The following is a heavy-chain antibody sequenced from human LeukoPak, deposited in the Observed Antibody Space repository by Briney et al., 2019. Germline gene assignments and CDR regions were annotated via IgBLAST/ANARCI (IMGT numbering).Heavy chain of an antibody. CDR2: INSDGSST. D-gene: IGHD3-9*01. CDR1: GFTFSSYW. CDR3: ARDPFDWLLLRAFDI. V-gene: IGHV3-74*01. J-gene: IGHJ3*02. Sequence: SGGSLRLSCAASGFTFSSYWMHWVRQAPGKGLVWVSRINSDGSSTSYADSVKGRFTISRDNAKSTLYLQMNSLRAEDTAVYYCARDPFDWLLLRAFDIWGQGIMVTVSS.